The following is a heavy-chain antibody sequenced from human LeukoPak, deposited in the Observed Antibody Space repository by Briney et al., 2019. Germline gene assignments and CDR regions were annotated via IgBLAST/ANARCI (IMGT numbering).Heavy chain of an antibody. J-gene: IGHJ5*02. CDR3: AREEGGGYNFAWFDP. CDR2: IYYSGST. CDR1: GGSISSYY. Sequence: SETLSLTCTVSGGSISSYYWGWIRQPPGKGLEWIGSIYYSGSTYYNPSLKSRVTISVDTSKNQFSLKLSSVTAADTAVYYCAREEGGGYNFAWFDPWGQGTLVTVSS. V-gene: IGHV4-39*07. D-gene: IGHD5-24*01.